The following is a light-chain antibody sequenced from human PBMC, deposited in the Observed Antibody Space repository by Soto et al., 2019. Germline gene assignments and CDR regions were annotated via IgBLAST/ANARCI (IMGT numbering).Light chain of an antibody. CDR2: GAS. Sequence: EIVLTQSPATLSLSPGESATLSCRASQSVSSNLAWYKQKPGQAPRLLIYGASTRATGIPARFSGSGSGTEFTLTISSLKSEDFAVYYCQQYKNWPLVGQGTRREIK. V-gene: IGKV3-15*01. CDR1: QSVSSN. J-gene: IGKJ5*01. CDR3: QQYKNWPL.